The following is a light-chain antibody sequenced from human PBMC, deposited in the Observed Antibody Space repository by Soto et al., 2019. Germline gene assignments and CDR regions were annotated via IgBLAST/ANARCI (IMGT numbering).Light chain of an antibody. CDR2: KAS. CDR1: QSISSW. CDR3: QQYERYWT. V-gene: IGKV1-5*03. J-gene: IGKJ1*01. Sequence: VQMTQSPYTLSASVGDRVTITCRASQSISSWLAWYQQKPGKAPKLLIYKASTLKSGVPSRFSGSGSGTEFTLTISNQQHDDSATYYCQQYERYWTFGQGTKVDIK.